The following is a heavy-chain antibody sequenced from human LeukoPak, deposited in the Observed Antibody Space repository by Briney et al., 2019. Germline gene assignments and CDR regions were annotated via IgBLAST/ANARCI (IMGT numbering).Heavy chain of an antibody. J-gene: IGHJ4*02. Sequence: ASVKVSCKASGYTFTSYYMHWVRQAPGQGLERMGIINPSGGSTSYAQKFQGRVSMTRDTSTSTVYMELSSLRSEDTAVYYCASSLNVGATGYWGQGTLVTVSS. CDR3: ASSLNVGATGY. D-gene: IGHD1-26*01. CDR1: GYTFTSYY. V-gene: IGHV1-46*01. CDR2: INPSGGST.